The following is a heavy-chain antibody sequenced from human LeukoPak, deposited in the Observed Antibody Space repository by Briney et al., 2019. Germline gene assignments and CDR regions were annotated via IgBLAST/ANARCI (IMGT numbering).Heavy chain of an antibody. D-gene: IGHD5-18*01. CDR2: ISGSGSNV. V-gene: IGHV3-21*01. Sequence: GALRLSCAASGFSFSTYSMDWVRQTPGKGLEWVSSISGSGSNVYYADSVKGRFTISRDNAKNSLFLQMNSLRAEDTAVYYCARDRWGYSYGGDWGQGTLVTVSS. J-gene: IGHJ4*02. CDR3: ARDRWGYSYGGD. CDR1: GFSFSTYS.